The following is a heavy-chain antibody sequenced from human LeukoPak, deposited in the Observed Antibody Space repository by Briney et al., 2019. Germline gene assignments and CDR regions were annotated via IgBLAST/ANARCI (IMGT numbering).Heavy chain of an antibody. D-gene: IGHD4-17*01. CDR1: GFTFSSYG. CDR3: AKDLTTNYGAKDDY. V-gene: IGHV3-23*01. CDR2: ISGSGGST. J-gene: IGHJ4*02. Sequence: PGGSLRLACAASGFTFSSYGMSWVSQAPGKGLEWVSAISGSGGSTYYADSVKGRFTISRDNSKNTLYLQMNSLRAEDTAVYYCAKDLTTNYGAKDDYWGQGTLVTVSS.